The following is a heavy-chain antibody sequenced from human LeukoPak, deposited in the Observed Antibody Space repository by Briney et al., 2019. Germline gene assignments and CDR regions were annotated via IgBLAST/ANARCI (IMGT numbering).Heavy chain of an antibody. J-gene: IGHJ4*02. D-gene: IGHD6-19*01. CDR1: GFTFSSYS. CDR3: AKDGKYSSGWPGGY. Sequence: GGSLRLSCAASGFTFSSYSMNWVRQAPGKGLEWVSSISSSSSYIYYADSVKGRSTISRDNSKNTLYLQMNSLRAEDTAVYYCAKDGKYSSGWPGGYWGQGTLVTVSS. V-gene: IGHV3-21*04. CDR2: ISSSSSYI.